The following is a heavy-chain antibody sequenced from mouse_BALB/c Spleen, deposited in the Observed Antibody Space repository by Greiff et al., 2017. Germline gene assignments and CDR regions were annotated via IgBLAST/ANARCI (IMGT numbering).Heavy chain of an antibody. CDR1: GFTFNTYA. CDR3: VRDYGSHFDY. CDR2: IRSKSNNYAT. Sequence: EVQRVESGGGLVQPKGSLKLSCAASGFTFNTYAMNWVRQAPGKGLEWVARIRSKSNNYATYYADSVKDRFTISRDDSQSMLYLQMNNLKTEDTAMYYCVRDYGSHFDYWGQGTTLTVSS. D-gene: IGHD1-1*01. V-gene: IGHV10-1*02. J-gene: IGHJ2*01.